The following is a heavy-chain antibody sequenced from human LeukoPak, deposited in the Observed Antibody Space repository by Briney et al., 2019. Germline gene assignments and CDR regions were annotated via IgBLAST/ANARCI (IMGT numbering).Heavy chain of an antibody. CDR1: GFTFSNYG. Sequence: GGSLRLSSAASGFTFSNYGLHWVRQAPGKGLEWVAFMSYDGTHKYYADSARGRFTISRDNSKNTLFLQMNSLRTEDTAVYYCAKDFGYGDCFDYWGQGTVVTVSS. J-gene: IGHJ4*02. CDR3: AKDFGYGDCFDY. D-gene: IGHD4-17*01. CDR2: MSYDGTHK. V-gene: IGHV3-30*18.